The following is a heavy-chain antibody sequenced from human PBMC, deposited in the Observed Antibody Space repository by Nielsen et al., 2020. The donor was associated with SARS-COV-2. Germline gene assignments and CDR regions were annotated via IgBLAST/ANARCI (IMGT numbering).Heavy chain of an antibody. CDR3: ARESQMRNYYYYYMDV. V-gene: IGHV3-74*01. CDR1: GFTFSSTW. D-gene: IGHD5-24*01. J-gene: IGHJ6*03. CDR2: INPSGSGT. Sequence: GESLKISCSASGFTFSSTWMDWVRQAPGQGLVWVSRINPSGSGTAYADSVKGRFTITRDNAKDTLYLQMNSLRAEDKAVYYCARESQMRNYYYYYMDVWGKGATVTVSS.